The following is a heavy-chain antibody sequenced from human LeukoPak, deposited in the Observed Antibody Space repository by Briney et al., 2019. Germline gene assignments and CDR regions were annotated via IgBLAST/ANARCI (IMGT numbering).Heavy chain of an antibody. J-gene: IGHJ6*02. V-gene: IGHV4-59*01. CDR1: GGSITSYY. CDR2: VYYSGST. CDR3: ARAGLGQLVYYYYGMDV. Sequence: SETLSLTCTVSGGSITSYYWSWIRQPPGKGLEWIGYVYYSGSTNYNPSLKSRVTISVDTSKNQFSLKLSSVTAADTAVYYCARAGLGQLVYYYYGMDVWGQGTTVTVSS. D-gene: IGHD6-6*01.